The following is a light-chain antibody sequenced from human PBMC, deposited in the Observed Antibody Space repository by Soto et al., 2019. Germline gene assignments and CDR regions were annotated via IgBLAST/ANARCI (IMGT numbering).Light chain of an antibody. CDR1: QSISNW. V-gene: IGKV1-5*03. CDR3: QQYNSYPLT. J-gene: IGKJ4*01. Sequence: DIQMTQSPSTLSATEGDRVTITCRASQSISNWLAWYQQKPGKAPKVLISKASSLESGVPSRISGSGSGTEFTLTISSLQPDDFATYYCQQYNSYPLTFGGGTKVEIK. CDR2: KAS.